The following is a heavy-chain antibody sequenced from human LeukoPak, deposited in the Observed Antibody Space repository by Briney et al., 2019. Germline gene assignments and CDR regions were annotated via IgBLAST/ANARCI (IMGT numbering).Heavy chain of an antibody. Sequence: PGGSLRPSCAASGFTFSSYSMNWVRQAPGKGLEWVSSISSSSSYIYYADSVKGRFTISRDNAKNSLYLQMNSLRAEDTAVYYCARDHAVAGTPFDYWGQGTLVTVSS. CDR2: ISSSSSYI. V-gene: IGHV3-21*01. D-gene: IGHD6-19*01. J-gene: IGHJ4*02. CDR1: GFTFSSYS. CDR3: ARDHAVAGTPFDY.